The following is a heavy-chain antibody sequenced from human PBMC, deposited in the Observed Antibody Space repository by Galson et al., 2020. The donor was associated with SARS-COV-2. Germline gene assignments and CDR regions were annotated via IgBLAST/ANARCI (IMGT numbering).Heavy chain of an antibody. CDR2: ILYDGSNQ. CDR1: GFTFDDYG. D-gene: IGHD6-25*01. Sequence: GGSLRLSCAASGFTFDDYGMHWVRQSPGKGLEWVAAILYDGSNQWYADSVKGRFTISRDNSKNTLFLHVNSLTPEDTAVYYCAKDPIAAASYAFDIWGQGTMVTVSS. CDR3: AKDPIAAASYAFDI. V-gene: IGHV3-30*18. J-gene: IGHJ3*02.